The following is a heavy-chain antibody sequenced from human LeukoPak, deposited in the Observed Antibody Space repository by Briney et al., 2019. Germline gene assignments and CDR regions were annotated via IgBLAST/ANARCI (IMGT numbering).Heavy chain of an antibody. CDR2: IYSGGST. CDR1: GFSVSTNY. J-gene: IGHJ4*02. CDR3: ARALFAHSSEWYAMGY. V-gene: IGHV3-53*01. D-gene: IGHD6-19*01. Sequence: PGGSLRLSCAASGFSVSTNYMNWVRQAPGKGLEWVSVIYSGGSTHYADSVKGRFTISRDSSRNTVYLQMSSLRPEDTAVYYCARALFAHSSEWYAMGYWGQGTLVTVSS.